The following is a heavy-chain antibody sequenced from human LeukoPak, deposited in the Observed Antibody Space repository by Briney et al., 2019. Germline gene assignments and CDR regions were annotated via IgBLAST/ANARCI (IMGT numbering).Heavy chain of an antibody. D-gene: IGHD3-10*01. J-gene: IGHJ4*02. CDR1: GGTFSSYA. CDR2: IIPIFGTA. Sequence: GSSVKVSCKASGGTFSSYAISWVRQAPGQGLEWMGGIIPIFGTANYAQKFQGRVTITTGESTSTAYMELSSLRSEDTAVYYCARGMVRGVPGPYFDYWGQGTLATVSS. CDR3: ARGMVRGVPGPYFDY. V-gene: IGHV1-69*05.